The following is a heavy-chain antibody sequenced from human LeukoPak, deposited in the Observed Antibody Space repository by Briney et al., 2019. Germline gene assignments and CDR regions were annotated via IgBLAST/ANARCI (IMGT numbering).Heavy chain of an antibody. D-gene: IGHD3-10*01. Sequence: GGSLRPSCAPSGFTFSIHAMSWVRHPPGKWLEWVSALSGRAGSTYYADPVKGRFTISRDNSKNTLYLQMNSLRAEDTAVYYCAKDLSKSRITMVRGVPRPSDYWGQGTLVTVSS. CDR3: AKDLSKSRITMVRGVPRPSDY. CDR2: LSGRAGST. CDR1: GFTFSIHA. J-gene: IGHJ4*02. V-gene: IGHV3-23*01.